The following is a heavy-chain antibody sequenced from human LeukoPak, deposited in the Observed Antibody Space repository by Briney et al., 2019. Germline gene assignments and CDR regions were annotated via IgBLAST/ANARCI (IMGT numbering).Heavy chain of an antibody. V-gene: IGHV7-4-1*02. D-gene: IGHD1-1*01. CDR3: ARVGTTDQWGGWFDT. CDR1: GYTLSNFA. Sequence: ASVKVSCKASGYTLSNFAVNWVRQAPGQGLEWMGRINTNTGSPTYAQGFTGRFVFSLDTSVNTAYLQISSLKAEDTAIYYCARVGTTDQWGGWFDTWGQGSLVTVSS. J-gene: IGHJ5*02. CDR2: INTNTGSP.